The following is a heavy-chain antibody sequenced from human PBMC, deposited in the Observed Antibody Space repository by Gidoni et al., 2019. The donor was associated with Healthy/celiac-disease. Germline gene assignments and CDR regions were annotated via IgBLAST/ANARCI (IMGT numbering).Heavy chain of an antibody. CDR2: ISYDGSKK. CDR1: GFTFSTYV. V-gene: IGHV3-30*18. CDR3: AKDESLATVVTLPPFDY. J-gene: IGHJ4*02. D-gene: IGHD4-17*01. Sequence: QVQLVESGGGVVQPWRSLRLSCSASGFTFSTYVMHWVRQAPGKGLEWVAVISYDGSKKYYTDSVKGRFTISRDNSKNTLYLQMNSLRAEDTAVYYCAKDESLATVVTLPPFDYWGQGTLVTVSS.